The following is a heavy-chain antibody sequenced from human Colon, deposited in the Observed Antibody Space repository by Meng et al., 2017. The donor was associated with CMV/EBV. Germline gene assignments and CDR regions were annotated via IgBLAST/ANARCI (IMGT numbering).Heavy chain of an antibody. CDR3: ARKPNYLGMDV. CDR2: IHASGTT. V-gene: IGHV3-53*01. CDR1: GVSVSTNI. Sequence: GESLKISCAASGVSVSTNIMNWVRQAPGKGLEWVSPIHASGTTYYADSVKGRFTISRDDSKNTLYLQMNSLRAEDTAVYYCARKPNYLGMDVWGHGTTVTVSS. J-gene: IGHJ6*02.